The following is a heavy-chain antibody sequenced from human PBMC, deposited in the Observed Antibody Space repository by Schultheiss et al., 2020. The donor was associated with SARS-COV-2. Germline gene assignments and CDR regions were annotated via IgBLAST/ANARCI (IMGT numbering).Heavy chain of an antibody. J-gene: IGHJ3*02. V-gene: IGHV3-30*04. CDR1: GFTFSSYA. D-gene: IGHD3-3*01. CDR3: AKVLNPRITIFGVVIGDAFDI. CDR2: ISYDGSNK. Sequence: GGSLRLSCAASGFTFSSYAMHWVRQAPGKGLEWVAVISYDGSNKYYADSVKGRFTISRDNSKNTLYLQMTSLRAEYTAVYYCAKVLNPRITIFGVVIGDAFDIWGQGTMVTVSS.